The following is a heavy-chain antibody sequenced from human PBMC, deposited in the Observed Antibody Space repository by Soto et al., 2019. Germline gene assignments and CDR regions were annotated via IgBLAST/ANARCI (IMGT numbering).Heavy chain of an antibody. V-gene: IGHV1-69*02. CDR3: AITYCRDNSCPRDFDF. Sequence: QVQVVQSGAEVKKPESSVKVSCKPSGGTFNTYTVNWVRLAPGHGLEWMGRFIPILDMANYAQKFQDRVTITADRSTFTAYMELNSRTSDDTAAYDCAITYCRDNSCPRDFDFWGPGTRVTVSS. D-gene: IGHD2-21*01. J-gene: IGHJ4*02. CDR1: GGTFNTYT. CDR2: FIPILDMA.